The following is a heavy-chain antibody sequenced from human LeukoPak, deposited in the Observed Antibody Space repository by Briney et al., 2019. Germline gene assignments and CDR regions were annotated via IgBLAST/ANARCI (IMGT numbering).Heavy chain of an antibody. CDR2: ISSSSSYI. Sequence: GGSLRLSCAASGFTFSSYSMNWVRQAPGKGLEWVSSISSSSSYIYYADSVKGRFTISRDNAKNSLYLQMNSLRAEDTAVYYCARGAYSSGWCDYWGQGTLVTVSS. CDR1: GFTFSSYS. J-gene: IGHJ4*02. V-gene: IGHV3-21*01. CDR3: ARGAYSSGWCDY. D-gene: IGHD6-19*01.